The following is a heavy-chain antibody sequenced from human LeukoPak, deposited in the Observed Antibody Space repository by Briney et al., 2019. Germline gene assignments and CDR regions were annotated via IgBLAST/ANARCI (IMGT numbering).Heavy chain of an antibody. J-gene: IGHJ4*02. CDR1: GFTFSSYW. CDR2: IKQDGSEK. Sequence: GGSLRLSCAASGFTFSSYWMSWVRQAPGKGLEWVANIKQDGSEKYYVDSVKGRFTISRDNAKNSLYLQMNSLRAEDTAVYYCAREGGGVDYYGSGSYFRDFDYWGQGTLVTVSS. CDR3: AREGGGVDYYGSGSYFRDFDY. D-gene: IGHD3-10*01. V-gene: IGHV3-7*03.